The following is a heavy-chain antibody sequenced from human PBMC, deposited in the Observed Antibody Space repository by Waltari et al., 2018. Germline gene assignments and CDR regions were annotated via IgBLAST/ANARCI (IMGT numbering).Heavy chain of an antibody. CDR3: AHSTGSGSVGYYFDY. CDR1: AGTFNSCA. Sequence: QVQLVQSGAEVKKPGSSVKVSCKVSAGTFNSCAFRWVRQAPGQGLEWMGRIIPILHIANYAQKFQGRVTITADESTSTAYMELSRLRSEDTALYYCAHSTGSGSVGYYFDYWGQGTLVTVSS. D-gene: IGHD3-10*01. CDR2: IIPILHIA. V-gene: IGHV1-69*04. J-gene: IGHJ4*02.